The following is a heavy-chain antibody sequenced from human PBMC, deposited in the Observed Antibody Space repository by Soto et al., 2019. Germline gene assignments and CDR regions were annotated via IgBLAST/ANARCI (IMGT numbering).Heavy chain of an antibody. CDR1: GGSVSSGSYC. Sequence: PSETLSLTCTVSGGSVSSGSYCWSWIRQPPGKGLEWIGYIYYSGSTNYNPSLKSRVTISVDTSKNQFSLKLSSVTAADTAVYYCSRGAYYYDSSGYPFSVRDYGMDVWGQGTTVTV. D-gene: IGHD3-22*01. CDR2: IYYSGST. V-gene: IGHV4-61*01. J-gene: IGHJ6*02. CDR3: SRGAYYYDSSGYPFSVRDYGMDV.